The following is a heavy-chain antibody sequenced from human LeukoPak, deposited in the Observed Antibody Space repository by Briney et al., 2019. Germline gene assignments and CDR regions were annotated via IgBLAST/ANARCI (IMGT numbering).Heavy chain of an antibody. D-gene: IGHD2-8*01. Sequence: SETLSLTCAVYGGSFSGYYWSWIRQPPGKGLEWIGEINHSGSTNYNPSLKSRVTISVDMSKNQFSLKLSSVTAADTAVYYCARSGRKGYCTNGVCPRLYNWFDPWGQGTLVTVSS. CDR2: INHSGST. V-gene: IGHV4-34*01. CDR3: ARSGRKGYCTNGVCPRLYNWFDP. J-gene: IGHJ5*02. CDR1: GGSFSGYY.